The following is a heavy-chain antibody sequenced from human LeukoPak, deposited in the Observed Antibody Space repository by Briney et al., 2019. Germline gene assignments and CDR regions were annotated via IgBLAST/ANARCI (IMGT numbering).Heavy chain of an antibody. Sequence: PGGSLRLSCAASGFTVSSNYMSWVRQAPGKGLEWVSVIYSGGSTYYADSVKGRFTISRDNSKNTLYLQMNSLRAEDTAVYYCARIQVGYYDSSGYSDPWGQGTLVTVSS. CDR3: ARIQVGYYDSSGYSDP. V-gene: IGHV3-53*01. CDR1: GFTVSSNY. D-gene: IGHD3-22*01. CDR2: IYSGGST. J-gene: IGHJ4*02.